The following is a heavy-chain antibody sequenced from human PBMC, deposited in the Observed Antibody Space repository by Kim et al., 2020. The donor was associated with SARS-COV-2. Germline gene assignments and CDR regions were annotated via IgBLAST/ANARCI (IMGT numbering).Heavy chain of an antibody. J-gene: IGHJ3*01. V-gene: IGHV3-30*18. D-gene: IGHD2-21*01. CDR2: ISYEGSKK. CDR1: GFTFNNFG. CDR3: AKAHVFLCVGKFHDDDFEL. Sequence: GGSLRLSCAASGFTFNNFGMHWVRQAPGKGLEWVAVISYEGSKKHYADSVNGRFTISRDSFENTMSLQMSSLTPEDTAIYYCAKAHVFLCVGKFHDDDFELWGQGTMVTVSS.